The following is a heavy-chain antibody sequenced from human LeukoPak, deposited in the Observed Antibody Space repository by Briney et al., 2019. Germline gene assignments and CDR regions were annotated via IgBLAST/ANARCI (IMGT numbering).Heavy chain of an antibody. CDR2: ISGSGGST. J-gene: IGHJ4*02. CDR1: GFTFSSYA. Sequence: GGSLRLSCAASGFTFSSYAMSWVRQAPGKGLEWGSAISGSGGSTYYADSVKGRFTISRDNSKNTLYLQMNSLRAEDTAVYYCAKDRGFSGYDLTDYWGQGTLVTVSS. CDR3: AKDRGFSGYDLTDY. D-gene: IGHD5-12*01. V-gene: IGHV3-23*01.